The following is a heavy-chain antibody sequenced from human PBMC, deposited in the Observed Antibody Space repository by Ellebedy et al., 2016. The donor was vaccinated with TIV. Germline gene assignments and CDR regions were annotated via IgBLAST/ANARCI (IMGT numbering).Heavy chain of an antibody. CDR3: ARVGSSGWFGGDY. CDR1: GGTFSSYA. V-gene: IGHV1-18*01. Sequence: ASVKVSCKASGGTFSSYAISWVRQAPGQGLEWMGWISAYNGNTNYAQKFQGRVTMTTDTSTSTAYMELRSLRSDDTAVYYCARVGSSGWFGGDYWGQGTLVTVSS. J-gene: IGHJ4*02. D-gene: IGHD6-19*01. CDR2: ISAYNGNT.